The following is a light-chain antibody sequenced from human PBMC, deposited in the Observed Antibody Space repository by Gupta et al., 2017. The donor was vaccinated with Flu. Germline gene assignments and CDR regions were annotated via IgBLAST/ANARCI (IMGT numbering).Light chain of an antibody. CDR1: SSDVGAYDD. V-gene: IGLV2-14*01. Sequence: SSDVGAYDDVSWYQRYPANPPKLLVYEVGNRPSGLSDRFSGSKSGNTASLTIPGLHAEDEADYYSSSYTASATHVFGGGTKLTVL. CDR2: EVG. J-gene: IGLJ2*01. CDR3: SSYTASATHV.